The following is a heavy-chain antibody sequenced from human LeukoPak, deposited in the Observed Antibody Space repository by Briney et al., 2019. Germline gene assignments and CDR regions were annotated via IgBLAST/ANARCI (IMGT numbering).Heavy chain of an antibody. CDR3: ARDAPQVPAAGVLAS. D-gene: IGHD6-13*01. CDR1: GFTVSDNY. CDR2: MYSRGDT. Sequence: GGSLRLSCAASGFTVSDNYMSWVRQAPGKGLEWVSVMYSRGDTYYANSVKGRFTFSIDISKNTLYLQMHGLRTEDTAMYYCARDAPQVPAAGVLASWGQGTLVIVSS. V-gene: IGHV3-53*01. J-gene: IGHJ5*02.